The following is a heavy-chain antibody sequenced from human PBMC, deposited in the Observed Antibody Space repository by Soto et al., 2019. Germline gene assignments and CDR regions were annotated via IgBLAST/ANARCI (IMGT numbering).Heavy chain of an antibody. CDR1: GYSFTGYY. J-gene: IGHJ4*02. CDR2: INPNSGGT. Sequence: ASVKVSCKASGYSFTGYYRHWVRQAPGQGLEWMGWINPNSGGTNYAQKFQGWVTMTRDTSISTAYMELSRLRSDDTAVYYCARDAGGYCTNGVCYISHFALDYWGQGTLVTVS. D-gene: IGHD2-8*01. V-gene: IGHV1-2*04. CDR3: ARDAGGYCTNGVCYISHFALDY.